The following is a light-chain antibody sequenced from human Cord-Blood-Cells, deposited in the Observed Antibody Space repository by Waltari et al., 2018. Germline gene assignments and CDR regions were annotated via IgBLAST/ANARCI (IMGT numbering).Light chain of an antibody. CDR3: QQYNSYST. CDR2: YAS. Sequence: DIQMTQSPSTLSASVGDRVTITCRASQSISSWLAWYQPKPGKAPKLLIYYASSLESGVPSRFSGSGSGTEFTLTISSLQPDDFATYYCQQYNSYSTFGQGTKVEIK. V-gene: IGKV1-5*01. J-gene: IGKJ1*01. CDR1: QSISSW.